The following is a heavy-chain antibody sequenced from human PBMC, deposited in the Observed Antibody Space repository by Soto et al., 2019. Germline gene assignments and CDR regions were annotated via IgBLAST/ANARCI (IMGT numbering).Heavy chain of an antibody. CDR3: ARGKRSPRDILNGYYKSVWFDP. D-gene: IGHD3-9*01. Sequence: QVQLQQWGAGLLKPSETLSLTCAVYGGSFSGYYWSWIRQPPGKGLEWVGEINHSGSAHYNPSLKSRVTISVDKYTNQFSLKLSSVTAADTAVYSCARGKRSPRDILNGYYKSVWFDPWGQGTLVTVSS. V-gene: IGHV4-34*01. CDR2: INHSGSA. CDR1: GGSFSGYY. J-gene: IGHJ5*02.